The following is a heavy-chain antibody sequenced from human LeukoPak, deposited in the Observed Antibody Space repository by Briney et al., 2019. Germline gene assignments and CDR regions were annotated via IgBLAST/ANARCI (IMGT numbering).Heavy chain of an antibody. Sequence: KPSETLSLTCAVYGGSFSGYYWSWIRQPPVKGLEWIGEINHSGSTNYNPSLKSRVTISVDTSKNQFSLKLSSVTAADTAVYYCARGTTLRNFDYWGQGTLVTVSS. CDR1: GGSFSGYY. V-gene: IGHV4-34*01. J-gene: IGHJ4*02. CDR3: ARGTTLRNFDY. CDR2: INHSGST. D-gene: IGHD1-7*01.